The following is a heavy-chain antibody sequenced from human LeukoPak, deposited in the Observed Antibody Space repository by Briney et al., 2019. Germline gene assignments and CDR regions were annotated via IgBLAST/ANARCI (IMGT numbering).Heavy chain of an antibody. Sequence: GASVKISCKASGYTFTGYYMHWVRQAPGQGLEWMGWINPNSGGTNYAQKFQGRVTMTRDTSISTAYMELSRLRSDDTAVYYCARVRGWGTSYYGSGSYYPFDYWGQGTLVTVSS. CDR3: ARVRGWGTSYYGSGSYYPFDY. CDR2: INPNSGGT. V-gene: IGHV1-2*02. D-gene: IGHD3-10*01. J-gene: IGHJ4*02. CDR1: GYTFTGYY.